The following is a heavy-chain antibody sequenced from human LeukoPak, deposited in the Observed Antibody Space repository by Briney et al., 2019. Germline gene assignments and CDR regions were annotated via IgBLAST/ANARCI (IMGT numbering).Heavy chain of an antibody. Sequence: SATVSLTCTVSGGSISNYYWRWVRQPPGKGLECIGYIYYSGSTNYNPSLMHRVTTIAYTSTNQLSLMLSTMPATDTAAYSCVGQGGYSSPYLHWGQGTLVTVSS. CDR3: VGQGGYSSPYLH. D-gene: IGHD6-13*01. V-gene: IGHV4-59*08. CDR1: GGSISNYY. J-gene: IGHJ1*01. CDR2: IYYSGST.